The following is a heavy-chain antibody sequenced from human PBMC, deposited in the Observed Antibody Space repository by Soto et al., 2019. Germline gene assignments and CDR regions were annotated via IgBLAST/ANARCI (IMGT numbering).Heavy chain of an antibody. V-gene: IGHV4-34*01. D-gene: IGHD6-13*01. CDR2: INHSGST. CDR1: GGSFSGYY. CDR3: ARGRSSSWNGYFQH. J-gene: IGHJ1*01. Sequence: QVQIQQWGAGLLKPSETLSLTCAVYGGSFSGYYRSWIRQPPGKGLEWIGEINHSGSTNYNPSLKSRVTISVDTSKNQFSLKLSSVTAADTAVYYCARGRSSSWNGYFQHWGQGTLVTVSS.